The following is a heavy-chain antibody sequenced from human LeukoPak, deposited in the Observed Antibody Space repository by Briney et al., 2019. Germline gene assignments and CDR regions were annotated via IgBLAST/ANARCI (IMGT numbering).Heavy chain of an antibody. Sequence: PGGSLRLSCAASGFAFSTYTMNWVRQAPGRGLEWISHISSSSGAIYYADSVKGRFTISRDNAKNSLYLQMNSLRAEDTAVYYCARDRSLDYWGQGTLVTVSS. CDR3: ARDRSLDY. CDR1: GFAFSTYT. J-gene: IGHJ4*02. CDR2: ISSSSGAI. V-gene: IGHV3-48*04.